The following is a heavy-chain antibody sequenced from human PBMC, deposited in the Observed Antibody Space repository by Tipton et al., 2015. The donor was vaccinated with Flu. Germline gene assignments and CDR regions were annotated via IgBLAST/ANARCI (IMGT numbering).Heavy chain of an antibody. D-gene: IGHD3-3*01. CDR3: ARDGTYYDFWSGYPPHYFDY. V-gene: IGHV4-34*01. CDR1: GGSFSGYY. J-gene: IGHJ4*02. CDR2: INHSGST. Sequence: LRLSCAVYGGSFSGYYWSWIRQPPGKGLEWIGEINHSGSTNYNPSLKSRVTISVDTSKNQFSLKLSSVTAADTAVYYCARDGTYYDFWSGYPPHYFDYWGQGTLVTVSS.